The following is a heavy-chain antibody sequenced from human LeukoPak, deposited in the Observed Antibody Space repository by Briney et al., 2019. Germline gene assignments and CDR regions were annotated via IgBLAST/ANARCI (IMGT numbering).Heavy chain of an antibody. D-gene: IGHD5-24*01. CDR1: GFTFNSYS. Sequence: GGSLRLSCAASGFTFNSYSMNWVRQAPGKGLEWVSYISRSGDSRIYADSVKGRLTISRDDAENSLYLEMNNLRDEDTAVYYCARDYNWAFDFWGQGALVTVSS. CDR3: ARDYNWAFDF. CDR2: ISRSGDSR. V-gene: IGHV3-48*02. J-gene: IGHJ4*02.